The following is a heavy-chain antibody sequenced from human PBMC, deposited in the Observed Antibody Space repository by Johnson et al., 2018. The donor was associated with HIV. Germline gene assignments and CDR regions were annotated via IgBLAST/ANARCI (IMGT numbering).Heavy chain of an antibody. J-gene: IGHJ3*02. V-gene: IGHV3-13*01. CDR1: GFTFSSYA. D-gene: IGHD1-26*01. CDR2: IGTAGDT. Sequence: MQLVESGGGVVQPGRSLRLSCAASGFTFSSYAMHWVRQATGTGLEWVSAIGTAGDTYYPGSVKGRFTISRENAKNSLYLQMNSLRAEDTAVYYCARDRSMGSYYVSDAFDIWGQGTMVTVSS. CDR3: ARDRSMGSYYVSDAFDI.